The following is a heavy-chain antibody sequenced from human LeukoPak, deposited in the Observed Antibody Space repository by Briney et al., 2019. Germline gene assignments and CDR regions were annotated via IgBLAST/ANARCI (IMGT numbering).Heavy chain of an antibody. CDR1: GGSISSYY. J-gene: IGHJ3*02. CDR2: IYYSGST. D-gene: IGHD3-9*01. V-gene: IGHV4-59*01. Sequence: SETLSLTCTVSGGSISSYYWSWLRQPPGKGLEWIGYIYYSGSTNYNPSLKSRVTISVDTSKNQFSLKLSSVTAAAEAVFYCARAPKLRYFDWSPNAFDIWGQGTMVTVSS. CDR3: ARAPKLRYFDWSPNAFDI.